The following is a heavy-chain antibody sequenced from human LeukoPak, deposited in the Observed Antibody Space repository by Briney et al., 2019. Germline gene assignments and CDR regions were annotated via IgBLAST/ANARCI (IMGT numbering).Heavy chain of an antibody. J-gene: IGHJ4*02. CDR2: IYYSGST. Sequence: SETLSLTCTVSGGSISSSSYYWGWIRQPPGKGLEWIGSIYYSGSTYYNPSLKSRVTISVDTSKNQFSLKLSSVTAADTAVYYCARERVAAAGKDYWGQGTLVTVSS. V-gene: IGHV4-39*02. D-gene: IGHD6-13*01. CDR3: ARERVAAAGKDY. CDR1: GGSISSSSYY.